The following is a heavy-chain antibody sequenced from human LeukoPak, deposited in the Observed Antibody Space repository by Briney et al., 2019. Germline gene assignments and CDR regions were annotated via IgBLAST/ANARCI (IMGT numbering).Heavy chain of an antibody. CDR1: GGTFSRYA. J-gene: IGHJ6*04. CDR3: ARLVVPAARGDYYYYGMDV. V-gene: IGHV1-69*06. Sequence: GASVKVSCKASGGTFSRYAISWVRQAPGQGLEWMGGIIPIFGTPNYAQKFQGRVTITVDKTTSTVYMDVSSLRSEDTGVYYCARLVVPAARGDYYYYGMDVWGKGTTVIVSS. CDR2: IIPIFGTP. D-gene: IGHD2-2*01.